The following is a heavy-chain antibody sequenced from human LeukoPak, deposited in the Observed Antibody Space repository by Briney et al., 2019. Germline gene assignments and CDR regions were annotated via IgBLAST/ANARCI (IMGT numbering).Heavy chain of an antibody. J-gene: IGHJ4*02. CDR1: GFSLSNARVG. CDR2: IFSNDEK. D-gene: IGHD3-10*02. CDR3: ARISVRTVDY. V-gene: IGHV2-26*01. Sequence: SGPVLVKPTEPLTLTCTVSGFSLSNARVGVSWIRQPPGKALERLAHIFSNDEKAYSTSLKSRPTIPNDPSKIQVVLTMTNMDPVDTATYYWARISVRTVDYWGQGTLVTVSS.